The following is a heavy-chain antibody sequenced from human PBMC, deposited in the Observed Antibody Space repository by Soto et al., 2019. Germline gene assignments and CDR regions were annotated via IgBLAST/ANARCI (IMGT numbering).Heavy chain of an antibody. Sequence: EVQLLESAGTLVQPGGSLRLSCAASGFTFSTYAMNWVRQAPGKGLEWVSYISGSSGGSTYYADSVKGRFTISRDNSKNMLFLQMNSLRVEDTAVYYCAKVSRFPGGLRSLFWGQGSLVTVSS. V-gene: IGHV3-23*01. D-gene: IGHD2-15*01. CDR1: GFTFSTYA. CDR3: AKVSRFPGGLRSLF. J-gene: IGHJ4*02. CDR2: ISGSSGGST.